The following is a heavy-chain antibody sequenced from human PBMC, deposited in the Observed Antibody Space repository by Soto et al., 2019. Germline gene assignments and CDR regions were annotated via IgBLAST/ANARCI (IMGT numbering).Heavy chain of an antibody. CDR3: ARRRDFCTSSRCNSYYYYGMDV. V-gene: IGHV5-51*01. J-gene: IGHJ6*02. Sequence: PGESLKISCKGSGYSFSSYWIAWVRQMPGKGLEWMGVIHPGDSDTRYSPSFQGQVTISVDKTISTAYLQWSSLKASDTAMYYCARRRDFCTSSRCNSYYYYGMDVWGQGTTVTVS. CDR2: IHPGDSDT. D-gene: IGHD3-3*01. CDR1: GYSFSSYW.